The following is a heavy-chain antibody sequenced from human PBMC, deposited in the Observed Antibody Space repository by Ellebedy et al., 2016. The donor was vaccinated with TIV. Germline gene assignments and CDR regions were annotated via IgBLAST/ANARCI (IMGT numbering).Heavy chain of an antibody. D-gene: IGHD2-8*01. CDR1: GGSFSGYY. V-gene: IGHV4-34*01. J-gene: IGHJ3*02. CDR2: INHSGST. CDR3: AQCLGVTDAFDI. Sequence: SETLSLXCAVYGGSFSGYYWSWIRQPPGKGLEWIGEINHSGSTNYNPSLKSRVTISVDTSKNQFSLKLSSVTAADTAVYYCAQCLGVTDAFDIWGQGTMVTVSS.